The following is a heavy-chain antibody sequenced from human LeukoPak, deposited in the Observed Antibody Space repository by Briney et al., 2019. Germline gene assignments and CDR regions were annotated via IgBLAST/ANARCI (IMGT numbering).Heavy chain of an antibody. V-gene: IGHV3-74*01. D-gene: IGHD3-22*01. Sequence: GGSLRLSCAASGFTSSSYWMHWVRQAPGKGLVWVSRINSDGSSTSYADSVKGRFTISRDNAKNTLYLQMNSLRAEDTAVYYCASIEYYYDSSGYYYPDDYWGQGTLVTVSS. CDR3: ASIEYYYDSSGYYYPDDY. J-gene: IGHJ4*02. CDR2: INSDGSST. CDR1: GFTSSSYW.